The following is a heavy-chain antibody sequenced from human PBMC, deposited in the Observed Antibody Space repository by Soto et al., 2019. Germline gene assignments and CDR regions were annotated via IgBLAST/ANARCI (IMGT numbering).Heavy chain of an antibody. J-gene: IGHJ4*02. D-gene: IGHD3-22*01. CDR3: ARGQGYDSRVLHS. CDR2: IITSENT. V-gene: IGHV4-4*07. Sequence: SETLSLTCTVSGASISNYYWSWIRQPAGRGLEWIGRIITSENTNYNPSLKSRVTMSVDTSKNQFSMRLSSVTAADTAVYYCARGQGYDSRVLHSWGQGTLVTVSS. CDR1: GASISNYY.